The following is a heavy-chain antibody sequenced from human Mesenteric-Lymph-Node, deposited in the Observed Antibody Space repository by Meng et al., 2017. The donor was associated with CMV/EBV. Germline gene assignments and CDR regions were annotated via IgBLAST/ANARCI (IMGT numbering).Heavy chain of an antibody. CDR1: GGSFSGYY. CDR3: ARGQWYCSSTSCPEY. J-gene: IGHJ4*02. V-gene: IGHV4-34*01. CDR2: INHSGST. D-gene: IGHD2-2*01. Sequence: SETLSLTCAVYGGSFSGYYWSWIRQPPGKGLEWIGEINHSGSTNYNPSLKSRVTISVDTSKNQFSLKLSSATAADTAVYYCARGQWYCSSTSCPEYWGRGTLVTVSS.